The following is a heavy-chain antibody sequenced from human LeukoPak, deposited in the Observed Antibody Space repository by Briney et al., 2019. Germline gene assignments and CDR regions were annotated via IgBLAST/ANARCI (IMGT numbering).Heavy chain of an antibody. V-gene: IGHV4-59*11. CDR2: FCYSGRT. CDR3: ARAGAVHDTPQDLDY. Sequence: SEPLSLTCTGSGASISTHYWSWIRQPPGKGLEWVGHFCYSGRTNYNPSLKRRVTITVDTSRNQFPLTLTSVTAADTAVYYCARAGAVHDTPQDLDYWGQGTLVTVSS. CDR1: GASISTHY. D-gene: IGHD5/OR15-5a*01. J-gene: IGHJ4*02.